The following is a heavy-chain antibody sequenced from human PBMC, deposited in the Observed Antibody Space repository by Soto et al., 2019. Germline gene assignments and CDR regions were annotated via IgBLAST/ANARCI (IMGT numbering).Heavy chain of an antibody. Sequence: GSLRLSCAASGFTFSDHYMDCVRQAPGKGLEWVGRIRSKPNSYTTEYAASVKGRFTISRDDSKNLLYLQMNNLKIEDTAVYYCARSSLKYVSFYFDSWGQGTLVTVSS. CDR3: ARSSLKYVSFYFDS. J-gene: IGHJ4*02. CDR2: IRSKPNSYTT. D-gene: IGHD3-16*01. V-gene: IGHV3-72*01. CDR1: GFTFSDHY.